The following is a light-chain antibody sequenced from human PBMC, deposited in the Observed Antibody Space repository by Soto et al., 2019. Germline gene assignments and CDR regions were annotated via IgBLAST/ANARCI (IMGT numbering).Light chain of an antibody. V-gene: IGLV2-14*01. CDR3: TSHTRTDSTV. CDR1: SSDIV. Sequence: QSVLTQPASVSGSPGQSITISCTGTSSDIVSWYQQHPGEAPKLMIYEVSNRPSGVSNRFSGSKSGNTASLTISGLQAEDEAVYYCTSHTRTDSTVFGGGTKVTVL. J-gene: IGLJ3*02. CDR2: EVS.